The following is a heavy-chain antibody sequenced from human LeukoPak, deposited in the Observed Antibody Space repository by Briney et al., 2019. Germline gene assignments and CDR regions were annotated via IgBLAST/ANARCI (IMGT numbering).Heavy chain of an antibody. CDR2: IQFDGSDK. V-gene: IGHV3-30*02. CDR1: GFTFSSYG. J-gene: IGHJ4*02. CDR3: AKDQQLQPFHY. Sequence: GGSLRLSCAASGFTFSSYGMHWVRQAPGKGLEWVAFIQFDGSDKYYADSVKGRFTISRGNSKNTLYLQMNSLRPEDTSVYYCAKDQQLQPFHYWGQGTLVTVSS. D-gene: IGHD2-2*01.